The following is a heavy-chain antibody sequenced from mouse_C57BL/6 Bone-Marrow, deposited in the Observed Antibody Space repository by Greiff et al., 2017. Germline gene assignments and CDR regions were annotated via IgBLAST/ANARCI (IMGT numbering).Heavy chain of an antibody. Sequence: QVQLQQPGAELVKPGASVKLSCKASGYTFTSYWMHWVKQRPGQGLEWIGMIPPNSGSTNYNEKFKSKATLTVDKSSSTAYMQLSSLTSECSAVYYCARRDYDGFAYWGQGTLVTVSA. D-gene: IGHD2-4*01. V-gene: IGHV1-64*01. CDR1: GYTFTSYW. CDR3: ARRDYDGFAY. J-gene: IGHJ3*01. CDR2: IPPNSGST.